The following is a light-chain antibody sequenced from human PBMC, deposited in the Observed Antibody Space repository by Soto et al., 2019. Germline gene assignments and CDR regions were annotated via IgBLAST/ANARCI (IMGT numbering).Light chain of an antibody. CDR3: QQYDSYPFT. V-gene: IGKV1-5*03. Sequence: DIQMTQSPSTLSASVGDRVTITCRASQSINNWLAWYQQKPGKAPKLLISKASNLKSGVPSRFSGTGSGTEFTLPISSLQPYDFADYYCQQYDSYPFTFGGGTKLEI. CDR1: QSINNW. CDR2: KAS. J-gene: IGKJ4*01.